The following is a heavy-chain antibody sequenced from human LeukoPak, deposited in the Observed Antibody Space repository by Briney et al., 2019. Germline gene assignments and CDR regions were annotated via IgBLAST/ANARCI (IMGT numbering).Heavy chain of an antibody. CDR3: ARSSSRGIVVEPAGPYGMGV. Sequence: SETLSLTCAVYGGSFSGYYWSWIRQPPGKGLEWIGEINHSGSTNYNPSLKSRVTISVDTSKNQFSLKLSSVTAADTAVYYCARSSSRGIVVEPAGPYGMGVWGQGTTVTVSS. V-gene: IGHV4-34*01. J-gene: IGHJ6*02. CDR2: INHSGST. CDR1: GGSFSGYY. D-gene: IGHD2-2*01.